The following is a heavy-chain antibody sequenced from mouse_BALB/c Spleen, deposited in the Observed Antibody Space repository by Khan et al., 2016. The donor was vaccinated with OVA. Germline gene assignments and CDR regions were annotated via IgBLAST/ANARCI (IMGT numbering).Heavy chain of an antibody. CDR2: IFPGNDDT. J-gene: IGHJ3*01. Sequence: VQLKQSGTVLARPGASVRMSCRASGYTFTSYWMHWVKQRPGQGLEWIGGIFPGNDDTTYNQKIKGRAKLTAVTSASTANMELSSLTNEDSVVYYCARAGYGAFAYWGQGTLVTVSA. CDR1: GYTFTSYW. CDR3: ARAGYGAFAY. V-gene: IGHV1-5*01. D-gene: IGHD1-1*01.